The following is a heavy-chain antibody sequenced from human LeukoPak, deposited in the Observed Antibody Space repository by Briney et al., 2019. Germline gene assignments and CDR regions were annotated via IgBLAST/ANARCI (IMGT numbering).Heavy chain of an antibody. J-gene: IGHJ4*02. Sequence: VVSRRLSGASSGLTFSTYWLHWVPQAAGRGLAWVSRINSDGSNTNYADSVKGRFTISRDNAKNTLYLQMNSLRAEDTAVYYCARSMTTVTTFDYWGQGTLVTVSS. V-gene: IGHV3-74*01. CDR1: GLTFSTYW. CDR2: INSDGSNT. D-gene: IGHD4-17*01. CDR3: ARSMTTVTTFDY.